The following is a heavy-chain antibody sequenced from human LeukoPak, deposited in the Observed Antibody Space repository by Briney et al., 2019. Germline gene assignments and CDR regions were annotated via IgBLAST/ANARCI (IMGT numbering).Heavy chain of an antibody. D-gene: IGHD1-26*01. Sequence: SVKVSCKASGGTYSSYAISWVRQAPGQGLEWMGGIIPIFGTANYAQKFQGRVTITADESTSTAYMELSSLRSEDTAVYYCASYGSYSLAFDIWGQGTMVTVSS. CDR1: GGTYSSYA. V-gene: IGHV1-69*01. CDR2: IIPIFGTA. J-gene: IGHJ3*02. CDR3: ASYGSYSLAFDI.